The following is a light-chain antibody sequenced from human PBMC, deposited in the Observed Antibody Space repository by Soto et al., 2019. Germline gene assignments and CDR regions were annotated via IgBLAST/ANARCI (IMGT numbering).Light chain of an antibody. Sequence: EIVMTQSPATLSVSPGERATLSCRASQSVSSNLACYQQKPGQAPRLLIYGASTRATGIPARFSGSGSGTEFPLTSSSLEAEDFVDYYCQQYNSWPRTFGQGTKVEIK. J-gene: IGKJ1*01. V-gene: IGKV3-15*01. CDR2: GAS. CDR3: QQYNSWPRT. CDR1: QSVSSN.